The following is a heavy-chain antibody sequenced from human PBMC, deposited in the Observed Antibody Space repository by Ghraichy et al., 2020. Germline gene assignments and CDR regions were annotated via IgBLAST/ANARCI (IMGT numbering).Heavy chain of an antibody. V-gene: IGHV1-69*02. Sequence: SVKVSCKASGGTFSSYTISWVRQAPGQGLEWMGRIIPILGIANYAQKFQGRVTITADKSTSTAYMELSSLRSEDTAVYYCARGYQLPSYYYYGMDVWGQGTTVTVSS. J-gene: IGHJ6*02. CDR1: GGTFSSYT. D-gene: IGHD2-2*01. CDR3: ARGYQLPSYYYYGMDV. CDR2: IIPILGIA.